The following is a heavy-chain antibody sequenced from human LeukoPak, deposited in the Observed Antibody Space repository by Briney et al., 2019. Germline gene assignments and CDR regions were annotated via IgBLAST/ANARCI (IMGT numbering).Heavy chain of an antibody. D-gene: IGHD4-17*01. Sequence: GASVKVSCKASGYTFTSYGISWVRQAPGQGLEWMGWINTNTGNPTYAQGFTGRFVFSLDTSVSTAYLETSSLKAEDTAVYYCARGYTKDMTSVTHFDYWGQGTLVTVSS. CDR3: ARGYTKDMTSVTHFDY. CDR1: GYTFTSYG. CDR2: INTNTGNP. J-gene: IGHJ4*02. V-gene: IGHV7-4-1*02.